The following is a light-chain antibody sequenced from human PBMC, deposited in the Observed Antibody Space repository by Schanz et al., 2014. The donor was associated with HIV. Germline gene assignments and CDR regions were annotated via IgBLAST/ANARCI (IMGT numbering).Light chain of an antibody. J-gene: IGKJ1*01. V-gene: IGKV1-9*01. CDR1: QVISNS. Sequence: DIQLTQSPALLSASVGDRVTITCRASQVISNSLAWYQQRPGKAPNLLIFAASTLKRGVPSRFSGTGSGTDFTLTISSLQPEDFATYYCQQANTFPPWTFGHGTKVEI. CDR2: AAS. CDR3: QQANTFPPWT.